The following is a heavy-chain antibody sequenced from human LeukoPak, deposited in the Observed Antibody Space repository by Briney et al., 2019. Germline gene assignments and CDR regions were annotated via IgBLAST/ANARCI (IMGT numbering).Heavy chain of an antibody. CDR1: GYTFRNNG. CDR3: AKNRVALNY. J-gene: IGHJ4*02. D-gene: IGHD2/OR15-2a*01. V-gene: IGHV3-30*19. Sequence: GRSLRLSCVASGYTFRNNGMHCIRQAPGKGLEWLAVISYDGNSKNYAGSVKGRFTISRDNSKKTLYLQMNSLRAEDTAVYYCAKNRVALNYWGQGTLVTVSS. CDR2: ISYDGNSK.